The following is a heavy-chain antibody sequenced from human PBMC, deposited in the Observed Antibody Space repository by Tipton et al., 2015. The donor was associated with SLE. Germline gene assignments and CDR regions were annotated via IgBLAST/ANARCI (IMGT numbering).Heavy chain of an antibody. CDR2: IYYSGST. CDR3: ASDENSSWSRGAFDI. Sequence: LRLSCTVSGGSISSHYWSWIPQPPGKGLEWIGYIYYSGSTHYNPSLKSRVTIPVDKSKNQFSLTLSSVTAADTAVYYCASDENSSWSRGAFDIWGQGTKVTVSS. CDR1: GGSISSHY. V-gene: IGHV4-59*11. D-gene: IGHD6-13*01. J-gene: IGHJ3*02.